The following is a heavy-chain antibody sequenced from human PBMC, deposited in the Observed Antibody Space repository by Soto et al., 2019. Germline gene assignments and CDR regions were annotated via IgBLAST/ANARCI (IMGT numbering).Heavy chain of an antibody. V-gene: IGHV3-64*01. CDR2: VSINGGNT. CDR1: GFTLSNYA. Sequence: PGGSLRLSCAASGFTLSNYALYWVCQAPGKGLEYVAGVSINGGNTYYAKSVMGRFTISSDNSKNSLYLQMGSLRAEDMAVYYCAREDPATGGAFDMWGQGTRVTVPS. D-gene: IGHD1-26*01. J-gene: IGHJ3*02. CDR3: AREDPATGGAFDM.